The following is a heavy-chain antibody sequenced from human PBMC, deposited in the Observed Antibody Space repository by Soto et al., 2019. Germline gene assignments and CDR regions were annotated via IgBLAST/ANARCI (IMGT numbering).Heavy chain of an antibody. CDR1: GFTFSSYW. V-gene: IGHV3-7*05. CDR2: IKQDGSEK. Sequence: EVQLVESGGGLVQPGGSLRLSCAASGFTFSSYWMSWVRQAPGKGLEWVAKIKQDGSEKHYVDSVKGRFTISRDNAKNSLDLQMNSLRAEDTAVYYCARDGIQALMPVYAFDIWGQGTMVTVS. D-gene: IGHD1-20*01. J-gene: IGHJ3*02. CDR3: ARDGIQALMPVYAFDI.